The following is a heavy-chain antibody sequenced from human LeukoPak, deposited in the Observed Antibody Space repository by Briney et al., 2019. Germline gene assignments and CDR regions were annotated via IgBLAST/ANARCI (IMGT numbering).Heavy chain of an antibody. J-gene: IGHJ4*02. Sequence: PAGCLRLSCAASGFTFSSYAMSWVRQAPGKGLEWVSAISGSGGSTYYADSVKGRFTISRDNSKNTLYLQMNSLRAEDTAVYYCAKDSCSSTSCLYYFDYWGQGTLVTVSS. V-gene: IGHV3-23*01. CDR1: GFTFSSYA. CDR2: ISGSGGST. D-gene: IGHD2-2*01. CDR3: AKDSCSSTSCLYYFDY.